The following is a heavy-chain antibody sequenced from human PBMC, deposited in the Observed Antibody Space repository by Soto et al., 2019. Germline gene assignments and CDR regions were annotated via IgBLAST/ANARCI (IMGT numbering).Heavy chain of an antibody. D-gene: IGHD1-26*01. Sequence: GGSLRLSCAASGFTFSSYSMNWVRQAPGKGLEWVSSISSGSSYIYYADSVKGRFTISRDNAKNSLYLQMNSLRAEDTAVYYCARDGYVDGYSGSYLNAFEIWGQGTMVTVSS. CDR3: ARDGYVDGYSGSYLNAFEI. J-gene: IGHJ3*02. V-gene: IGHV3-21*01. CDR2: ISSGSSYI. CDR1: GFTFSSYS.